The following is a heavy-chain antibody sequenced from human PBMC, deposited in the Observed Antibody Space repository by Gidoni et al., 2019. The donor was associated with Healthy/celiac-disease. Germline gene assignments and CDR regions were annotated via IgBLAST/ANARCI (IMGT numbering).Heavy chain of an antibody. CDR2: ISGSGGST. D-gene: IGHD5-18*01. V-gene: IGHV3-23*01. CDR1: GFPFCSYA. Sequence: EVQLLDSGGGLVQPGGSLRLSCAASGFPFCSYALSWVRQAPGKGLEWVAAISGSGGSTYYADSVKGRFTISRDNSKNTLYLQMNSLRAEDTAVYYCAKMNVDTAMVSYFDYWGQGTLVTVSS. J-gene: IGHJ4*02. CDR3: AKMNVDTAMVSYFDY.